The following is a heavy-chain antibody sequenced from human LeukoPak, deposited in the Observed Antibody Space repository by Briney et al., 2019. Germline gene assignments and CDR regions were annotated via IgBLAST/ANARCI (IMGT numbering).Heavy chain of an antibody. CDR2: IWYDGSNK. CDR1: GFTFSSYG. V-gene: IGHV3-33*08. D-gene: IGHD3-22*01. J-gene: IGHJ4*02. CDR3: ARDPTAYYDSSGYYLNTIDY. Sequence: GGSLRLSCAASGFTFSSYGMHWVRQAPGKGLEWVAVIWYDGSNKYYADSVKGRFTISRDNSKNTLYLQMNSLRAEDTAVYYCARDPTAYYDSSGYYLNTIDYWGQGTLVTVFS.